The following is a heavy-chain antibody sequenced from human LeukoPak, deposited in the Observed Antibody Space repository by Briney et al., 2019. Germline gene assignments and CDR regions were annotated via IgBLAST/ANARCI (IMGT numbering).Heavy chain of an antibody. J-gene: IGHJ5*02. V-gene: IGHV3-30-3*01. Sequence: PGRSLRLSCAASGFTFSSYAMHWVRQAPGKGLEWVAVISYDGSNKYYADSVKGRFTISRDNSKNTLYLQMNSLRAEDTAVYYCAKGFPWGQGTLVTVSS. CDR3: AKGFP. CDR1: GFTFSSYA. CDR2: ISYDGSNK.